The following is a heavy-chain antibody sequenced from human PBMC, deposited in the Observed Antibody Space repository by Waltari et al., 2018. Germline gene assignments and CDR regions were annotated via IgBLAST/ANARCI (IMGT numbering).Heavy chain of an antibody. CDR2: IIPIFGTA. CDR1: GGTFSSYA. Sequence: QVQLVQSGAEVKKPGSSVKVSCKASGGTFSSYAISWVRQAPGKGLEWMGGIIPIFGTANYAQKFQGRVTITADESTSTAYMELSSLRSEDTAVYYCARDQGDSSSSPYYYYGMDVWGQGTTVTVSS. CDR3: ARDQGDSSSSPYYYYGMDV. D-gene: IGHD6-6*01. J-gene: IGHJ6*02. V-gene: IGHV1-69*01.